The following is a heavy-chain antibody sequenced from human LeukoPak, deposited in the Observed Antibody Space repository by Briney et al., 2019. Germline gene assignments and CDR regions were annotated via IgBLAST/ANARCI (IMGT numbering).Heavy chain of an antibody. D-gene: IGHD3-22*01. CDR3: ASAYYDSSGSTLPDAFDI. CDR2: INPNSGGT. V-gene: IGHV1-2*02. J-gene: IGHJ3*02. Sequence: ASVKLSCKASGYTFTVYYMHWVRQAPGQGLEWMGWINPNSGGTNYAQKFQVRVTMTRDTSISTAYVELSRLRSDNTAVYYCASAYYDSSGSTLPDAFDIWGQGTMVTVSS. CDR1: GYTFTVYY.